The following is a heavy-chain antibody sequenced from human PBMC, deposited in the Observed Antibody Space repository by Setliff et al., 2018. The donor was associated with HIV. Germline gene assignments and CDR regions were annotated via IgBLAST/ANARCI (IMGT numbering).Heavy chain of an antibody. CDR2: LYDTGRT. J-gene: IGHJ6*03. D-gene: IGHD5-12*01. CDR1: GGSVIKDKFY. V-gene: IGHV4-39*01. CDR3: VNSGYDGDYYYYYMDV. Sequence: SETLSLTCSASGGSVIKDKFYWGWIRQAPAKGLEWIGTLYDTGRTYYNPPLKSRVSIFVDTTKNEFSLNLRSVTAADTAVYFCVNSGYDGDYYYYYMDVWGKGTTVTVSS.